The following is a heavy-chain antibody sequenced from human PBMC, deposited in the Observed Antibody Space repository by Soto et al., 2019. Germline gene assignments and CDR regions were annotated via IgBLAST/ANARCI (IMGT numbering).Heavy chain of an antibody. V-gene: IGHV4-39*01. Sequence: SETLSLTCTVSGGSISSSSYYWGWIRQPPGKGLEWIGSIYYSGSTYYNPSLKSRVTISVDTSKNQFSLKLSSVTAADTAVYYCARILVRSSSGDYYGMDVWGQGTTVTVSS. CDR3: ARILVRSSSGDYYGMDV. J-gene: IGHJ6*02. CDR2: IYYSGST. D-gene: IGHD6-6*01. CDR1: GGSISSSSYY.